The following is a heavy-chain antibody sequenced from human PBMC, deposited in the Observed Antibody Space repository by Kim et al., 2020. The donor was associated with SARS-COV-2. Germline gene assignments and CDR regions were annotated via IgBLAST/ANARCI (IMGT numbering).Heavy chain of an antibody. Sequence: SETLSLTCAVYGGSFSGYYWSWIRQPPGKGLEWIGEINHSGSTNYNPSLKSRVTISVDTSKNQFSLKLSSVTAADTAVYYCARAVRRGAMAFYYYYGMDVWGQGTTVTVSS. CDR2: INHSGST. V-gene: IGHV4-34*01. CDR1: GGSFSGYY. D-gene: IGHD3-16*01. CDR3: ARAVRRGAMAFYYYYGMDV. J-gene: IGHJ6*02.